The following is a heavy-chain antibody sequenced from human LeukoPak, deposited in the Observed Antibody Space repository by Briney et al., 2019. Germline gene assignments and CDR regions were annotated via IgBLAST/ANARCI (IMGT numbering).Heavy chain of an antibody. D-gene: IGHD3-16*02. CDR3: ARLARFEELSPRYYFDI. J-gene: IGHJ4*02. Sequence: SETLSLTCTISGGSMNYYYWSWIRQPPGQGLEWIGYIYYRGTTNYFPSLKNRVTISIDTSLNQFSLKLYSVTAADTAVYFCARLARFEELSPRYYFDIWGQGTLVTVSS. CDR2: IYYRGTT. V-gene: IGHV4-59*08. CDR1: GGSMNYYY.